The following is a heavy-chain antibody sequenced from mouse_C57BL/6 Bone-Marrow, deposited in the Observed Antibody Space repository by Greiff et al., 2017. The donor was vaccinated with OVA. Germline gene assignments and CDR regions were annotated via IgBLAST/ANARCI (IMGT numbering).Heavy chain of an antibody. CDR1: GYAFSSSW. CDR2: IYPGDGDT. CDR3: AREFSNYSFAY. V-gene: IGHV1-82*01. Sequence: VQLQESGPELVKPGASVKISCKASGYAFSSSWMNWVKQRPGKGLEWIGRIYPGDGDTNYNGKFKGKATLTADKSSSTAYMQLSSLTSDDSAVYFCAREFSNYSFAYWGQGTLVTVSA. J-gene: IGHJ3*01. D-gene: IGHD2-5*01.